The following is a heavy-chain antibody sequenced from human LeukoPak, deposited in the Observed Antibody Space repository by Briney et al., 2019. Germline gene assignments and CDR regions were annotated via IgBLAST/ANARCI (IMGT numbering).Heavy chain of an antibody. D-gene: IGHD4-17*01. CDR2: IYSGGST. CDR3: ARLDYGDYVGAFDI. J-gene: IGHJ3*02. Sequence: GGSLRLSCAASGFTVSSNYMSWVRQAPGKGLEWVSVIYSGGSTYYADSVKGRFTISRDNSKNTLYLQMNSLRAEDTAVYYCARLDYGDYVGAFDIWGQGTMVTVSS. CDR1: GFTVSSNY. V-gene: IGHV3-53*01.